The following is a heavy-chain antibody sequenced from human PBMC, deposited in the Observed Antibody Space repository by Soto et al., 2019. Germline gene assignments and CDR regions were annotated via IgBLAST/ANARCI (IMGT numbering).Heavy chain of an antibody. V-gene: IGHV3-23*01. CDR2: VSASGRSR. Sequence: GGSLRLSCVGSGIEFSNYAMSWVRQAPGKGLEWVSIVSASGRSRYHADSVKGRFTISRDNSKNTLYLHMTNLRAEDTAVYYCAKDGNWLDVYYDVWGQGTPVTVSS. D-gene: IGHD3-16*01. CDR3: AKDGNWLDVYYDV. CDR1: GIEFSNYA. J-gene: IGHJ4*02.